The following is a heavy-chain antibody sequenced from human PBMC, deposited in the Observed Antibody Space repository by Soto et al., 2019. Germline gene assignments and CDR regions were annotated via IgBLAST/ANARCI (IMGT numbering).Heavy chain of an antibody. CDR1: GFTFSSYA. D-gene: IGHD3-3*01. Sequence: GGSLRLSCAASGFTFSSYAMHWVRQAPGKGLEWVAVISYDGSNKYYADSVKGRFTISRDNSKNTLYLQMNSLRAEDTAVYYCARAQSPYYDFWSGPYGMDVWGQGTKVTVYS. V-gene: IGHV3-30-3*01. CDR3: ARAQSPYYDFWSGPYGMDV. J-gene: IGHJ6*02. CDR2: ISYDGSNK.